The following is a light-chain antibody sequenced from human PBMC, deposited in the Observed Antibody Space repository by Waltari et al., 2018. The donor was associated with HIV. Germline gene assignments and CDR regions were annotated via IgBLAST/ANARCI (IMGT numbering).Light chain of an antibody. CDR3: TSHTLTRILL. V-gene: IGLV2-14*01. CDR1: SLHIVLYDF. J-gene: IGLJ3*02. Sequence: HSALTQPASMSGSPRQSITISCTGSSLHIVLYDFVSWYKHLPTTAPQRIIYGVNRRPPGVTSRFSASKSGDVASLTISGLQPEDEADYYCTSHTLTRILLFGGGTRLTVL. CDR2: GVN.